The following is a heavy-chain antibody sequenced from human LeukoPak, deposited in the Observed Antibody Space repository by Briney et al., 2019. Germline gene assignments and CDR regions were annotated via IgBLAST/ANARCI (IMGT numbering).Heavy chain of an antibody. CDR2: ICSSSSYI. CDR1: GFTFSSYS. Sequence: VGSLRLSCAASGFTFSSYSMNWVRQAPGKGLEWVSSICSSSSYIYYADSVKGRFTVSRDNAKNSLYLQMNSLRAEDTAVYYCARDRAYSSGWHSDAFDIWGQGTMVTVPS. CDR3: ARDRAYSSGWHSDAFDI. D-gene: IGHD6-19*01. V-gene: IGHV3-21*01. J-gene: IGHJ3*02.